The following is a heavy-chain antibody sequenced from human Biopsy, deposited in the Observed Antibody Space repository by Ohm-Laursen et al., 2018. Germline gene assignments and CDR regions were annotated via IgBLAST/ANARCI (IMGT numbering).Heavy chain of an antibody. J-gene: IGHJ1*01. Sequence: ASVKVSCKAPGGTFSNYGVNWVRQAPGQGLEWLGGNIPILGTGNYAQKFQDRVTVAADTSTSTATMELRSLRTDDTAVYYCATKLTGYFHHWGQGTLVIVSS. CDR3: ATKLTGYFHH. D-gene: IGHD3-9*01. CDR1: GGTFSNYG. V-gene: IGHV1-69*06. CDR2: NIPILGTG.